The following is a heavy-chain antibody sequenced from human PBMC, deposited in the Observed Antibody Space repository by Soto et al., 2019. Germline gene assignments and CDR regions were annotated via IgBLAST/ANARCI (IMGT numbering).Heavy chain of an antibody. CDR1: GGSIDSSNW. CDR3: SKWHPMDP. V-gene: IGHV4-4*02. CDR2: ISRTGST. J-gene: IGHJ5*02. Sequence: PSETLSLTCTVSGGSIDSSNWWTWARQPPGKGLEWIGEISRTGSTNYNPSLRGRVTMSVDRSNNQFFLKVNSVIAADTAVYYCSKWHPMDPWRQGILVTVSS. D-gene: IGHD2-8*01.